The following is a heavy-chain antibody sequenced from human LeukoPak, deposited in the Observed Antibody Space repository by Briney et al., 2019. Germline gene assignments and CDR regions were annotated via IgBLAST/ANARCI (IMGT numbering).Heavy chain of an antibody. Sequence: ASVKVSCKASGYTFTSYYMHWVRQAPGQGLEWMGIINPSGGSTSYAQKFQGRVTMTRDTSTSTVYMELSSLRSEDTAVYYCARYRIGITPSSGYYYYYYGMDVWGQGTTVAVSS. D-gene: IGHD3-16*01. CDR1: GYTFTSYY. CDR2: INPSGGST. J-gene: IGHJ6*02. CDR3: ARYRIGITPSSGYYYYYYGMDV. V-gene: IGHV1-46*01.